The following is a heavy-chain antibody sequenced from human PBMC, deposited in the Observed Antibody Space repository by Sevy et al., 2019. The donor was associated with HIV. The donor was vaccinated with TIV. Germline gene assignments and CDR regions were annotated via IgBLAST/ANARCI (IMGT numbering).Heavy chain of an antibody. Sequence: GGSLRLSCAASGFSFSSYGMHWVRQAPGKGLEWVAHVWYDGSDKYYADSVKGRFTISSDNSKNTLYLQMNSLRVEDTAVYYCAGDSGLQRFRYWGQGTLVTVSS. J-gene: IGHJ4*02. CDR2: VWYDGSDK. D-gene: IGHD1-1*01. V-gene: IGHV3-33*01. CDR3: AGDSGLQRFRY. CDR1: GFSFSSYG.